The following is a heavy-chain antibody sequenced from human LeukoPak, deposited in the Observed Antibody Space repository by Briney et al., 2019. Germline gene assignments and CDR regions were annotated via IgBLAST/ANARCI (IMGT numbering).Heavy chain of an antibody. D-gene: IGHD3-10*01. V-gene: IGHV3-7*01. CDR1: GFTFSSYR. Sequence: GGSLRLSCAASGFTFSSYRMSWVRQAPGKGLEWVANIKQDGSEKYYVDSVKGRFTISRDNAKNSLYLQMNSLRAEDTAVYYCARDSGYYYYGMDVWGQGTTVTVSS. J-gene: IGHJ6*02. CDR2: IKQDGSEK. CDR3: ARDSGYYYYGMDV.